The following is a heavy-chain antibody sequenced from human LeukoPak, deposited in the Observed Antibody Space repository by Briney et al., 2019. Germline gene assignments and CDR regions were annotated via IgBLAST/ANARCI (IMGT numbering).Heavy chain of an antibody. CDR3: ATVRQELLYLGPTWYFDY. CDR1: GYTLTELS. D-gene: IGHD1-26*01. J-gene: IGHJ4*02. Sequence: ASVKVSCKVSGYTLTELSMHWVRQAPGKGLEWMGGFDPEDGETIYAQKFQGRVTMTEDTSTDTAYMELSSLRSEDTAVYYCATVRQELLYLGPTWYFDYWGQGTLVTVSS. V-gene: IGHV1-24*01. CDR2: FDPEDGET.